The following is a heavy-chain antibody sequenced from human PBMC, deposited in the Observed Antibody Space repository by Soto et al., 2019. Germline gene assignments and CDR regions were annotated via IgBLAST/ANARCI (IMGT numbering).Heavy chain of an antibody. V-gene: IGHV6-1*01. CDR2: TFYRSKRSRWFY. J-gene: IGHJ4*02. CDR1: GDSVSDNSAA. Sequence: PSQILSLTCAISGDSVSDNSAACNWIRRSPSRGLEWLGRTFYRSKRSRWFYDYAPSLKSRITIYPDTSKNQFTLHLNFVTPEDTAVYYCARDVGTSLSTFDSWGQGTLVTVSS. CDR3: ARDVGTSLSTFDS. D-gene: IGHD2-2*01.